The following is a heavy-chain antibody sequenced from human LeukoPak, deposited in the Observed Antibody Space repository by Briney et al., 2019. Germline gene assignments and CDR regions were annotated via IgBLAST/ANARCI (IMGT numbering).Heavy chain of an antibody. CDR2: IYTSGST. J-gene: IGHJ5*02. Sequence: SETLSLTCTVSGGSISSYYWSWIRQPAGKGLEWIGRIYTSGSTNYNPSLKSRVTMSVDTSKNQFSLKPSSVTAADTAVYYCARDESGELLWFGESNWFDPWGQGTLVTVSS. CDR3: ARDESGELLWFGESNWFDP. V-gene: IGHV4-4*07. CDR1: GGSISSYY. D-gene: IGHD3-10*01.